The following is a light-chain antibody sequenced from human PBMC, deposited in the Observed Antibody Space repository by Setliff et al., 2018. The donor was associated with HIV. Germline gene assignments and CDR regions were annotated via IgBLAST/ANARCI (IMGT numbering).Light chain of an antibody. V-gene: IGLV2-11*01. J-gene: IGLJ1*01. CDR2: DVS. Sequence: QSVLTQPRSVSGSPGQSVTISCTGTGSDVGCYNYVSWYQQCPGKATELMIYDVSKRPSGVPDRFSGSKSGNTASLTISGLQAEDEADYYCCSYAGSYTYVFGTGTKVTVL. CDR1: GSDVGCYNY. CDR3: CSYAGSYTYV.